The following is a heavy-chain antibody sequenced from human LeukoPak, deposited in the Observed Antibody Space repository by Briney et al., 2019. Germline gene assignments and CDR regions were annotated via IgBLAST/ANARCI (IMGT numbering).Heavy chain of an antibody. Sequence: SETLSLTCTVSGGFISGHYWSWIRQPPGKGLGWIGYIFYTGSTDYNPSLRSRITMSVDTSKNQFSLRLTSVTAADTAVYYCARQNPAVGGQGLDYWGQGILVTAFS. CDR2: IFYTGST. V-gene: IGHV4-59*08. CDR3: ARQNPAVGGQGLDY. CDR1: GGFISGHY. J-gene: IGHJ4*02. D-gene: IGHD6-13*01.